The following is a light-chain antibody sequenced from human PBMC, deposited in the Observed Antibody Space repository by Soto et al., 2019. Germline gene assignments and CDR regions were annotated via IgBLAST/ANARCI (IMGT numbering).Light chain of an antibody. Sequence: QSALTQPASVSGSPGQSITISCTGTSSDVGGYNYVSWYQQHPGKAHKLMIYDVSNRPSGVSNRFSGSKSGNTASLTISGLQAEDEADYYCSSYTSSSTGVFGTGTKVTVL. CDR1: SSDVGGYNY. CDR3: SSYTSSSTGV. J-gene: IGLJ1*01. CDR2: DVS. V-gene: IGLV2-14*01.